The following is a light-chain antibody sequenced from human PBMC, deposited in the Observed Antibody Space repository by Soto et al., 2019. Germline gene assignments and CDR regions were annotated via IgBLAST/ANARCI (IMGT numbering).Light chain of an antibody. CDR2: EVN. J-gene: IGLJ3*02. V-gene: IGLV2-8*01. CDR3: SSFAGSSKLV. CDR1: SSDVGRYKY. Sequence: QSALTQPPSASGSPGQSVTISCTGTSSDVGRYKYVSWYQQYPGKAPKVMIYEVNKRPSGVPDRFSGSKSGNMASLTVSGLQTEDEAHYYCSSFAGSSKLVFGGGTKVTVL.